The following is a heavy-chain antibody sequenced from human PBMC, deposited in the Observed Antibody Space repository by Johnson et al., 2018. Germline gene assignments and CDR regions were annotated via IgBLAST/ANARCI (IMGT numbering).Heavy chain of an antibody. CDR3: GRGHRSSWLDAFDI. J-gene: IGHJ3*02. CDR1: GFTFSSYG. CDR2: ISYDGSNK. D-gene: IGHD6-13*01. Sequence: QVQLVESGGGVVQPGRSLRLSCAASGFTFSSYGMHWVRQAPGKGLEWVAVISYDGSNKYYADSVKGRFTVSRDNSKNTLYLQMNSLRAEDTAMYYCGRGHRSSWLDAFDIWGQGTMVTVSS. V-gene: IGHV3-30*03.